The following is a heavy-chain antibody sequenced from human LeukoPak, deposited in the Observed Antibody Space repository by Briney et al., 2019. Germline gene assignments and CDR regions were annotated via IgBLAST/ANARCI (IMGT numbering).Heavy chain of an antibody. V-gene: IGHV4-61*01. CDR3: ARDYGDLPYYYYGMDV. CDR2: IYYSGST. CDR1: GGSVSSGSYY. Sequence: SETLSLTCTVSGGSVSSGSYYWSWIRQPPGKGLEWIGYIYYSGSTNYNPSLKSRVTISVDTSKNQFSLKLSSVTAADTAVYYCARDYGDLPYYYYGMDVWGQGTTVTVSS. D-gene: IGHD4-17*01. J-gene: IGHJ6*02.